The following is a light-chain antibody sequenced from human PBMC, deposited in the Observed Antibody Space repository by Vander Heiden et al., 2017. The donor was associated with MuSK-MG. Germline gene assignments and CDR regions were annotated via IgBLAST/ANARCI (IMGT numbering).Light chain of an antibody. CDR2: EVS. CDR1: QSVLHSDGNTF. V-gene: IGKV2D-29*01. J-gene: IGKJ2*01. CDR3: RRSLQLPHT. Sequence: DILITQAPLSLSVTPGQPASIAWMSSQSVLHSDGNTFLYWYLQKPGQPPQLLIYEVSKRRSGVPDRFSGSGSGTDFTLKISRVKAEDVGVYYCRRSLQLPHTFGQGTKVEIK.